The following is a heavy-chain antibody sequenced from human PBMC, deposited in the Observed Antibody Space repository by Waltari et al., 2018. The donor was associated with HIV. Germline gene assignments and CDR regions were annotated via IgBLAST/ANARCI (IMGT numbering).Heavy chain of an antibody. D-gene: IGHD4-17*01. J-gene: IGHJ4*02. Sequence: EVQLLQSGGGVVKSGGSLRLSCVASGFTFGSFAMTWVRQAPGRGQEGVSSRTGSSAAIDYADSVKGRFTITRDNSQASVFLHMDNLRVEDTAVYYCARDLAGPPDYGDYLDSWGQGTLVTVSS. CDR3: ARDLAGPPDYGDYLDS. V-gene: IGHV3-23*01. CDR2: RTGSSAAI. CDR1: GFTFGSFA.